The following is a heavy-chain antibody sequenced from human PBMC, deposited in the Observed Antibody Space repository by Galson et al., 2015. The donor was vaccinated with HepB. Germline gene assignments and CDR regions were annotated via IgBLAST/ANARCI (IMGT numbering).Heavy chain of an antibody. J-gene: IGHJ6*02. Sequence: SLRLSCAASGFTFSSYAMHWVRQAPGKGLEYVSAISSNGGSTYYADSVKGRFTISRDNSKNTLYLQMSSLRAEDTAVYYCVKELDSSGWWIYYYYYGMDVWGQGTTVTVSS. V-gene: IGHV3-64D*09. CDR2: ISSNGGST. D-gene: IGHD6-19*01. CDR1: GFTFSSYA. CDR3: VKELDSSGWWIYYYYYGMDV.